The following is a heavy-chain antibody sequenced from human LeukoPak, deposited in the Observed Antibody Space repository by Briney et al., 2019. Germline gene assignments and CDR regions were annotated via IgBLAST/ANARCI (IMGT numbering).Heavy chain of an antibody. D-gene: IGHD3-16*01. V-gene: IGHV1-2*02. J-gene: IGHJ4*02. CDR2: ISPKSGGT. CDR3: ARIEGSAITF. Sequence: GASVKVSCKASGYTFTDYYIHWVRQAPGQGLEWMGYISPKSGGTKYPQNFQGRFTMTSDTSVSTAYMELSRLRSDDTALYYCARIEGSAITFWGQGTLVTVSS. CDR1: GYTFTDYY.